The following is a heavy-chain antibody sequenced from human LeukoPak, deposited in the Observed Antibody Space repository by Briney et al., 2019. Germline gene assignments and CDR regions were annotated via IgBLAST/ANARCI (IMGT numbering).Heavy chain of an antibody. CDR1: VGSITNSW. V-gene: IGHV4-4*07. CDR3: ARIFDRDV. D-gene: IGHD3-22*01. CDR2: IQATGTT. J-gene: IGHJ3*01. Sequence: SETLSLTCTVSVGSITNSWWSWIRHSAGRGMQWIWRIQATGTTNYNPSLKRRVSISLDMSTKQFSLTLSAVSVADTATYYCARIFDRDVWGQGALVTVSP.